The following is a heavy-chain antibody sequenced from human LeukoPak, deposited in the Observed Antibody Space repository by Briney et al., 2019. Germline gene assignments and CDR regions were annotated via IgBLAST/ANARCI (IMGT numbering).Heavy chain of an antibody. J-gene: IGHJ4*02. CDR2: ISSSSTI. V-gene: IGHV3-48*01. Sequence: GGSLRLSCAASGFTFSSYSMNWVRQAPGKGLEWVSYISSSSTIYYADSVKGRFTISRDNAKSSLYLQMNSLRAEDTAVYYCARDREGYNWNYGYYFDYWGQGTLVTVSS. CDR1: GFTFSSYS. D-gene: IGHD1-7*01. CDR3: ARDREGYNWNYGYYFDY.